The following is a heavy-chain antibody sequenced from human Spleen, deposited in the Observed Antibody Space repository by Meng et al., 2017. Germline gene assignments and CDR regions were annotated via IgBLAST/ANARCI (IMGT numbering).Heavy chain of an antibody. CDR3: ARDEDISEAGKLCGDY. CDR2: IDPKSGDT. Sequence: ASVKVSCKPSGYNFPDYWLHWVRRAPGQGLEWMGRIDPKSGDTHYAQRFQGRVTMTGDTSISTAYMELSGLRSDDTAMYYCARDEDISEAGKLCGDYWGQGTLVTVSS. CDR1: GYNFPDYW. D-gene: IGHD6-13*01. J-gene: IGHJ4*02. V-gene: IGHV1-2*06.